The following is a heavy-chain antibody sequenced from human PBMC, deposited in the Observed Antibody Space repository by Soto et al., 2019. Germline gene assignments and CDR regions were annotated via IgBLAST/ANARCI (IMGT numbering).Heavy chain of an antibody. V-gene: IGHV4-34*01. CDR2: INHSGST. Sequence: QVQLQQWGAGLLKPSETLSLTCAVYGGSFSGYYWSWIRQPPGKGLEWIGEINHSGSTHYNPSLKGRATITVDPSKSPSALHLSSVAAADTAVYYCARGGRPHPMVRGARRGDYWGQGTLVAFSS. J-gene: IGHJ4*02. D-gene: IGHD3-10*01. CDR3: ARGGRPHPMVRGARRGDY. CDR1: GGSFSGYY.